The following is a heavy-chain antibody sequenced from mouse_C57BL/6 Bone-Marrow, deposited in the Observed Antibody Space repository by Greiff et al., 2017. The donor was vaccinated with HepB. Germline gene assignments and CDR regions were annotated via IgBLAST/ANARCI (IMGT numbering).Heavy chain of an antibody. Sequence: EVKVVESGGGLVKPGGSLKLSCAASGFTFSSYAMSWVRQTPEKRLEWVATISDGGSYTYYPDNVKGRFTISRDNAKNNLYLQMSHLKSEDTAMYYCARDPSYWGQGTLVTVST. J-gene: IGHJ3*01. V-gene: IGHV5-4*01. CDR3: ARDPSY. CDR1: GFTFSSYA. CDR2: ISDGGSYT.